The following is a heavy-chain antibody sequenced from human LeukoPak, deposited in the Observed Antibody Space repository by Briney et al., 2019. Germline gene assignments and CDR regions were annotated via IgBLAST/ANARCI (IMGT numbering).Heavy chain of an antibody. D-gene: IGHD2-2*01. J-gene: IGHJ4*02. CDR2: ISSSGSPI. CDR3: ARSVWGTSSFYDYFDY. V-gene: IGHV3-48*03. CDR1: GFTFSTYE. Sequence: TGGSLRLSCAASGFTFSTYEMNWVRQAPGKGLEWVSYISSSGSPIYYTDSVKGRFTTSRDNAKNSLYLQMNSLRAEDTAVYYCARSVWGTSSFYDYFDYWGQGTLVSVSS.